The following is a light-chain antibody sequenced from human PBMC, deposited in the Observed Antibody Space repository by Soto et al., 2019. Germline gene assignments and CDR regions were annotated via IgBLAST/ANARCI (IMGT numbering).Light chain of an antibody. Sequence: QSALTQPASVSGSPGQSITVSCTGASSDVGGYNYVSWYQQHPGEAPKLMIYDVSKRSSGVSNRFSGSKSGNTASLTISGLQAEDEADYYCSSYTSSSTLVFGTGTNLTVL. V-gene: IGLV2-14*01. CDR1: SSDVGGYNY. CDR3: SSYTSSSTLV. J-gene: IGLJ1*01. CDR2: DVS.